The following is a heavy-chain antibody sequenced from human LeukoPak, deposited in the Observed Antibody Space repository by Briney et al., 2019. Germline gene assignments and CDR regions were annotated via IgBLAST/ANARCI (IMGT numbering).Heavy chain of an antibody. CDR2: INPSGGST. CDR1: GYTFNSHY. J-gene: IGHJ5*02. Sequence: ASVKVSCKASGYTFNSHYMYRVRQVPGQGLEWMGVINPSGGSTSYAQKFQGRVTMARDTSTSTVYMELSSLRSEDTAVYYCARAQAWDSSDPNWFDPWGQGTLVTVSS. V-gene: IGHV1-46*02. CDR3: ARAQAWDSSDPNWFDP. D-gene: IGHD3-22*01.